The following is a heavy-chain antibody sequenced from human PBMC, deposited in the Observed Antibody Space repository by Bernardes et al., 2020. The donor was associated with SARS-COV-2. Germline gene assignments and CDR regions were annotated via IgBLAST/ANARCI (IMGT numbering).Heavy chain of an antibody. CDR1: GYTLTELS. CDR2: FDPEDGET. J-gene: IGHJ3*02. Sequence: ASVKVSCKVSGYTLTELSMHWVRQAPGKGLEWMGGFDPEDGETIYAQKFQGRVTMTEDTSTDTAYMELRSLRSEDTAVYYCATDDPAGAVFGVVIYALHIWSQGTMVTVSS. V-gene: IGHV1-24*01. CDR3: ATDDPAGAVFGVVIYALHI. D-gene: IGHD3-3*01.